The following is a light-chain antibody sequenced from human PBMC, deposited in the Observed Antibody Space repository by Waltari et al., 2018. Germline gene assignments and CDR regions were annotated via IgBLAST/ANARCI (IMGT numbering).Light chain of an antibody. Sequence: QSALAQPASVSGSPGQSITISCSGTSSDVGAYNLVLWYQPHPGKAPKLTIFAGSARPSGISHPCSGSKYGNTASLTISGLQAEDEADYYCCSYAGGATVLFGGGTKLTVL. CDR1: SSDVGAYNL. CDR3: CSYAGGATVL. V-gene: IGLV2-23*01. CDR2: AGS. J-gene: IGLJ3*02.